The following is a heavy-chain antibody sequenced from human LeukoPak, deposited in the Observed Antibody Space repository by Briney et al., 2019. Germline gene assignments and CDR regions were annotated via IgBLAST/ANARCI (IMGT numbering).Heavy chain of an antibody. Sequence: PRASVKVSCKTSGYSFTNYGITWVRQAPGQGLEWMGWISGYNSKPFYAQNFQGRVTMTTDTSTTTAYMELTSLRSDDTAVYYCARGKGDYYGSGRSYRYFDYWGQGTLVTVSS. V-gene: IGHV1-18*01. CDR2: ISGYNSKP. CDR1: GYSFTNYG. CDR3: ARGKGDYYGSGRSYRYFDY. J-gene: IGHJ4*02. D-gene: IGHD3-10*01.